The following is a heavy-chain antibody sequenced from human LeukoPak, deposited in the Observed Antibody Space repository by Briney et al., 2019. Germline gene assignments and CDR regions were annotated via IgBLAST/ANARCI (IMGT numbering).Heavy chain of an antibody. D-gene: IGHD2-2*01. J-gene: IGHJ4*02. V-gene: IGHV5-51*01. Sequence: GESLKISCKGSGYSFIDYCVAWVRQMPGKGLEWMGTIYPADSDTRYSPSFQGQVTISADKSISTAYLQWSSLKASDTAMYYCARLYCSSTSCRTFDYWGQGTLVTVSS. CDR1: GYSFIDYC. CDR2: IYPADSDT. CDR3: ARLYCSSTSCRTFDY.